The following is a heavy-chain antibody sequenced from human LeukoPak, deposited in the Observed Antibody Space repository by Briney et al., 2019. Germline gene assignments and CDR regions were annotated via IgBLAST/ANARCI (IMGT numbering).Heavy chain of an antibody. CDR3: ARVWSYGLDLPGGWFDP. V-gene: IGHV1-18*01. CDR1: GYTFTSYG. Sequence: GASVKVSCKASGYTFTSYGISWVRQAPGQGLEWMGWFSAYNGNTNYAQQLQGRVTMTTDTSTSTAYMELRSLRSDDTAVYYCARVWSYGLDLPGGWFDPWGQGTLVTVSS. J-gene: IGHJ5*02. CDR2: FSAYNGNT. D-gene: IGHD1-14*01.